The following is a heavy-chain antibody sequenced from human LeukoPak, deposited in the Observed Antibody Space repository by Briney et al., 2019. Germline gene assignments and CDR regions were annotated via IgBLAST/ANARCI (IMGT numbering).Heavy chain of an antibody. CDR1: GFTVSSNY. J-gene: IGHJ4*02. V-gene: IGHV3-66*01. CDR3: AKDIGSYYDY. D-gene: IGHD3-10*01. CDR2: IYSGGST. Sequence: GGSLRLSCAASGFTVSSNYMSWVRQAPGKGLEWVSVIYSGGSTYYADSAKGRFTISRDNSKNTLYLEMNSLRAEDTAVYYCAKDIGSYYDYWGQGILVTVSS.